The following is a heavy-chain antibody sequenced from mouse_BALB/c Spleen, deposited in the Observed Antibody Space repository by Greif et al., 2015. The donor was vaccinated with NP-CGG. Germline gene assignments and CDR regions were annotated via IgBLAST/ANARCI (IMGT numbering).Heavy chain of an antibody. CDR2: IYPGSGNT. V-gene: IGHV1-84*02. D-gene: IGHD4-1*01. J-gene: IGHJ4*01. Sequence: QVQLQQSGPELMKPGASVKISCKASGYTFTDYYINWGKQKPGQGLEWIGWIYPGSGNTKYNEKFEGKATLTVDTSSSTAYMQLSSLTSEDTAVYFCARRTGTEAMDYWGQGTSVTVSS. CDR1: GYTFTDYY. CDR3: ARRTGTEAMDY.